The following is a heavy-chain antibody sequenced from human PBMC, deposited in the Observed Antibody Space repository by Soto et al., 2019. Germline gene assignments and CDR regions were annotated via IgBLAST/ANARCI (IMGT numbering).Heavy chain of an antibody. D-gene: IGHD2-2*01. CDR1: GGSISSYY. CDR3: ASWDDCISTSCQGVLYP. CDR2: IYYSGST. Sequence: PSETLSLTCTVSGGSISSYYWSWIRQPPGKGLEWIGYIYYSGSTNYNPSLKSRVTISVDTSKNQFSLKLSSVTAADTAVYYCASWDDCISTSCQGVLYPWGQGTLVTVSS. J-gene: IGHJ5*02. V-gene: IGHV4-59*01.